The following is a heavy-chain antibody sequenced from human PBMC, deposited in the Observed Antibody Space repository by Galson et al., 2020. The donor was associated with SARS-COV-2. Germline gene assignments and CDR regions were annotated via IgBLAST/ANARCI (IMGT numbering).Heavy chain of an antibody. CDR3: ARVDIVVVPAAIPQFDY. D-gene: IGHD2-2*01. CDR1: GYTFTSYG. V-gene: IGHV1-18*01. CDR2: ISAYNGNT. J-gene: IGHJ4*02. Sequence: ASVKVSCKASGYTFTSYGISWVRQAPGQGLEWMGWISAYNGNTNYAQKLQGRVTMTTDTSTSTAYMELRSLRSDDTAVYYCARVDIVVVPAAIPQFDYWGQGTLVTVSS.